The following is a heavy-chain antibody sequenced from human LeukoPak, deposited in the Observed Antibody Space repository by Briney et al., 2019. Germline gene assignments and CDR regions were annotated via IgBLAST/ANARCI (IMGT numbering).Heavy chain of an antibody. J-gene: IGHJ4*02. D-gene: IGHD1-26*01. Sequence: GESLQISCKASGYSFTNFWIGWVRQMPGKGLEWMGIIYPGDSDTKYSPSFQGQVTISADKSITTAYLQWSSLKASDTAMYYCARLFSHGCGDYWGQGTLVTVSS. CDR2: IYPGDSDT. CDR1: GYSFTNFW. V-gene: IGHV5-51*01. CDR3: ARLFSHGCGDY.